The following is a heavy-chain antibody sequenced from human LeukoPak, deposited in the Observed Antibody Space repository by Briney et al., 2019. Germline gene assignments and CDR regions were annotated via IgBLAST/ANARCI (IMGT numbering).Heavy chain of an antibody. CDR2: ISSSSSYI. V-gene: IGHV3-21*01. Sequence: GGSLRLSCAASGFTFSSYSMNWVRQAPGKGLEWVSSISSSSSYIYYADSVKGRFTISRDNAKNSLYLQMNGLRAEDTAVYYCARDTDRYYDSSGYGYWGQGTLVTVSS. D-gene: IGHD3-22*01. CDR3: ARDTDRYYDSSGYGY. CDR1: GFTFSSYS. J-gene: IGHJ4*02.